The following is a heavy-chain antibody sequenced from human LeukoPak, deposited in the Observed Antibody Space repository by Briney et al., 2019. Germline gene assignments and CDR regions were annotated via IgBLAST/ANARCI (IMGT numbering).Heavy chain of an antibody. J-gene: IGHJ4*02. D-gene: IGHD2-2*01. CDR2: ISSSGSTI. CDR3: ARFALWDCSSTSCPDY. Sequence: PGGSLRLSCAASGFTFSSYEMNWVRQAPGKGLEWVSYISSSGSTIYYADSVKGRFTISRDNAKNTLYLQMNSLRAEDTAVYYCARFALWDCSSTSCPDYWGQGTLVTVSS. V-gene: IGHV3-48*03. CDR1: GFTFSSYE.